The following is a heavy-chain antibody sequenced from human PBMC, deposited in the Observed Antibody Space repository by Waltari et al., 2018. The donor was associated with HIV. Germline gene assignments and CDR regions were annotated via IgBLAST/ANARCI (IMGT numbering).Heavy chain of an antibody. CDR1: GYDFTTYW. V-gene: IGHV5-51*03. J-gene: IGHJ3*02. CDR2: IYPSDSDT. Sequence: EVQLVQSGAEVKKPGESLKLTCKASGYDFTTYWFGWVRQMPGKGLECMGLIYPSDSDTKYSPSFQGQVTLSADKSINTAYLHWSSLKAPDTAIYYCARRGNNYGDAFDIWGQGTMVNVS. CDR3: ARRGNNYGDAFDI. D-gene: IGHD4-17*01.